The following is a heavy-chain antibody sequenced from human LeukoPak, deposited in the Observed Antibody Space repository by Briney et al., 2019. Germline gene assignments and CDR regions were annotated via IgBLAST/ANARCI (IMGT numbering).Heavy chain of an antibody. Sequence: ASVKVSCKASGYTFTSYGISWVRQAPGQGLEWMGWISAYNGNTNYAQKLQGRVTMTTDTSTSTAYMELRSLRSDDTAVYYCARKIPSYCSSTSCYTYFDYWGQGTLVTVSS. V-gene: IGHV1-18*01. D-gene: IGHD2-2*02. CDR3: ARKIPSYCSSTSCYTYFDY. CDR2: ISAYNGNT. J-gene: IGHJ4*02. CDR1: GYTFTSYG.